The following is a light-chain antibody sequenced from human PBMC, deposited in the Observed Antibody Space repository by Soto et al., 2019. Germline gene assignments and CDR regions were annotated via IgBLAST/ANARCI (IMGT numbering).Light chain of an antibody. Sequence: ETVLTQSPVTLSLSPGERATLSCRASQSVSSHLAWYQQKPGQAPRLLIYDASNRATGIPARFSGSGSGTDFTLTISSLEPEDFAVYYCQQLSNWPPLTFGPGTTVDIK. CDR3: QQLSNWPPLT. J-gene: IGKJ3*01. V-gene: IGKV3-11*01. CDR2: DAS. CDR1: QSVSSH.